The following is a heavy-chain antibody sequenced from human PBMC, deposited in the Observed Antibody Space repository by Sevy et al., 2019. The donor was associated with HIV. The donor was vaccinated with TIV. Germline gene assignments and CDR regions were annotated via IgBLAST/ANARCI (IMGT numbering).Heavy chain of an antibody. Sequence: SETLSLTCTVSGGSISSYYWSWIRQPPGKGLEWIGYIYYSGSTNYNPSLKSRVTISVDTSKNQFSLKLSSVTAADTAVYYCARESLAQIWFDPWGQGTLVTVSS. V-gene: IGHV4-59*01. CDR2: IYYSGST. CDR3: ARESLAQIWFDP. J-gene: IGHJ5*02. CDR1: GGSISSYY.